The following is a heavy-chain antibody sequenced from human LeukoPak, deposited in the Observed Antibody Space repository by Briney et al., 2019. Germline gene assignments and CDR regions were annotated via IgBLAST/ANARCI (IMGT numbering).Heavy chain of an antibody. J-gene: IGHJ3*02. Sequence: PGGSLRLSCAASGFTFSSYAMGWVRQAPGKGLEWVSAISGSGGSTYYADSVKGRFTTSRDNSKNTLYLQMNSLRAEDTAVYYCAKDRSLSLDAFDIWGQGTMVTVSS. CDR2: ISGSGGST. CDR1: GFTFSSYA. V-gene: IGHV3-23*01. CDR3: AKDRSLSLDAFDI.